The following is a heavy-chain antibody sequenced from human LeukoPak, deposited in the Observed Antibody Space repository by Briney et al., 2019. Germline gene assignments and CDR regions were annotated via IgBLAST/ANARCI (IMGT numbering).Heavy chain of an antibody. CDR2: ISGSGGST. CDR3: AKDLGNYDFWSGYLSGGSDY. CDR1: GFTFSSYA. V-gene: IGHV3-23*01. J-gene: IGHJ4*02. Sequence: ETGGSLRLSCAASGFTFSSYAMSWVRQAPGKGLEWVSAISGSGGSTYYADSVKGRFTISRDNSKNTLYLQMNSLRAEDTAVYYCAKDLGNYDFWSGYLSGGSDYWGQGTLVTVSS. D-gene: IGHD3-3*01.